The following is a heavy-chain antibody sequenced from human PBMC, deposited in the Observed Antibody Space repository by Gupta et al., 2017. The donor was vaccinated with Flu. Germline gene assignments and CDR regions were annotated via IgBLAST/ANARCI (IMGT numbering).Heavy chain of an antibody. CDR3: ARWLRVINLNWFDP. D-gene: IGHD3-16*02. V-gene: IGHV4-34*01. Sequence: VQLQQWGAGLLKPSETLSLTCAVYGGSFSGYYWSWIRQPPGKGLEWIGEINHSGSTNYNPSLKSRVTISVDTSKNQFSLKLSSVTAADTAVYYCARWLRVINLNWFDPWGQGTLVTVSS. CDR1: GGSFSGYY. J-gene: IGHJ5*02. CDR2: INHSGST.